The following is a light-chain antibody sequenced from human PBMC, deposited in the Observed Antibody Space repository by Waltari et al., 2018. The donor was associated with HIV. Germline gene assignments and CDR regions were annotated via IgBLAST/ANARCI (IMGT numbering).Light chain of an antibody. Sequence: IVMTQSPATLSLSRGERATLSCRASQSGSSTYLSWYQQKPGQAPRLLIYAASTRATGIPARFGGSGSGTDFTLTISSLQPEDFAVYYCQQDYNLPWTFGQGTKVEI. J-gene: IGKJ1*01. CDR3: QQDYNLPWT. V-gene: IGKV3D-7*01. CDR2: AAS. CDR1: QSGSSTY.